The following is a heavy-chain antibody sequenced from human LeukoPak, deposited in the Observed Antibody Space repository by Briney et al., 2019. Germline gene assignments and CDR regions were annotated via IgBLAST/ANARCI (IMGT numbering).Heavy chain of an antibody. D-gene: IGHD3-10*01. CDR2: INSDSNYI. V-gene: IGHV3-21*01. Sequence: PGGSLRLSCAASGFTFRSYSMNWVRQAPGKGLEWVSSINSDSNYIYYADSVQGRFTISRDNAKNSLYLQMNSLRAEDTAVYYCAVAYYYGSGDAFDIWGQGTMVTVSS. J-gene: IGHJ3*02. CDR3: AVAYYYGSGDAFDI. CDR1: GFTFRSYS.